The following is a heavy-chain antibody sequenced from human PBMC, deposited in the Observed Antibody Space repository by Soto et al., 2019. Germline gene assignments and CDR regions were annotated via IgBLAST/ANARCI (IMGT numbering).Heavy chain of an antibody. CDR1: CYSFPNYY. CDR2: MNPRSGGT. Sequence: GSVXGSFKSSCYSFPNYYMHGVRQAPGQGLEWMGWMNPRSGGTKYAQAFQDRVTMTRDASISTAYMEVTSLRHGDTAVYFCERYDETPHYTMDLWGPRTLVTV. CDR3: ERYDETPHYTMDL. V-gene: IGHV1-2*02. J-gene: IGHJ4*01. D-gene: IGHD3-10*01.